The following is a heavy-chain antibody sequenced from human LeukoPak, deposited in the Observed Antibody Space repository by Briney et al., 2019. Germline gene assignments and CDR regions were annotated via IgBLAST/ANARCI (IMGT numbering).Heavy chain of an antibody. V-gene: IGHV3-15*01. CDR2: IKTITAAGTT. CDR1: GPTFSNAW. CDR3: TTRGTHTSGWD. J-gene: IGHJ4*02. Sequence: GGSLRLSCAASGPTFSNAWMTWVRHAPGKGLEWVGRIKTITAAGTTDYAAPVKGGFTNSRDDSKNTLYPQMNSLKTEDTAVYYCTTRGTHTSGWDWGQGTLVTVSS. D-gene: IGHD6-19*01.